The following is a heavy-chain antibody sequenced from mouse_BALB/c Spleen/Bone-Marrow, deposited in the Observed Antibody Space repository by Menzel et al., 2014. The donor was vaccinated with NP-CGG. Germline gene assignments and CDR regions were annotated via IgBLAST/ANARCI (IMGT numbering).Heavy chain of an antibody. J-gene: IGHJ3*01. D-gene: IGHD1-2*01. CDR2: INPDSSTI. V-gene: IGHV4-1*02. CDR1: GFDFSRYW. CDR3: ARLGYYGSFAY. Sequence: EVQLQQSGGGLVQPGGSLKLSCAASGFDFSRYWMSWVRQAPGKGLEWIGEINPDSSTINYTPSLKDKFIISRDNAKNTLYLQMTKVRSEDTALYYCARLGYYGSFAYWGQGTLVTVSA.